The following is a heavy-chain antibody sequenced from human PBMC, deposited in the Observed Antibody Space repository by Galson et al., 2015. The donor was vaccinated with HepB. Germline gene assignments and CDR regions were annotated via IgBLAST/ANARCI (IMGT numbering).Heavy chain of an antibody. CDR1: GFSFTTYW. CDR2: IDPSDSYT. J-gene: IGHJ3*02. V-gene: IGHV5-10-1*01. Sequence: QSGAEVKKPGESLRISCKGSGFSFTTYWISWVRQMPGKGLVWLGKIDPSDSYTNYSPPFQGHVSISADRSISTAYLQWSSLKASDTAMYYCAGRGAWDAFDIWGQGTMVTVSS. CDR3: AGRGAWDAFDI. D-gene: IGHD3-10*01.